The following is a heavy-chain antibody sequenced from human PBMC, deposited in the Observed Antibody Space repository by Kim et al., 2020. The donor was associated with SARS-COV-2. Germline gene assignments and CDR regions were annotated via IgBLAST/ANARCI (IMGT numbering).Heavy chain of an antibody. D-gene: IGHD6-19*01. J-gene: IGHJ6*02. CDR3: ATGVAVAGTPSDYYYYYGMEL. Sequence: ASVKVSCKVSGYTLTELSMHWVRQAPGKGLEWMGGFDPEDGETIYAQKFQGRVTMTEDTSTDTAYMELSSLRSEDTAVYYCATGVAVAGTPSDYYYYYGMELLGLGTPVTVSS. CDR2: FDPEDGET. CDR1: GYTLTELS. V-gene: IGHV1-24*01.